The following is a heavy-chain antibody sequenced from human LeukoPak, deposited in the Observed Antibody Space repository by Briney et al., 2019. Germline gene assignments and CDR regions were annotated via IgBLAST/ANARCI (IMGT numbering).Heavy chain of an antibody. D-gene: IGHD1-26*01. J-gene: IGHJ6*03. CDR3: ARDTGATPAYYYYYMDV. CDR1: GYTFTSYG. CDR2: ISAYNGNT. V-gene: IGHV1-18*01. Sequence: ASVKVSCKASGYTFTSYGMSWVRQAPGQGLEWMGWISAYNGNTNYAQKLQGRVTMTTDTSTSTAYMELRSLRSDDTAVYYCARDTGATPAYYYYYMDVWGKGTTVTVSS.